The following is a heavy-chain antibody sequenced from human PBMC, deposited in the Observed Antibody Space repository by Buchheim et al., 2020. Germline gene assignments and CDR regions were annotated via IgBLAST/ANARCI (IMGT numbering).Heavy chain of an antibody. J-gene: IGHJ6*02. V-gene: IGHV4-61*08. D-gene: IGHD6-19*01. CDR1: GGSVRNGDYY. CDR2: VRHSGDR. CDR3: AGWDYHCAMDV. Sequence: QLQLQESGPGLVKPSETLSLTCTVSGGSVRNGDYYWTWLRHPPGKGLEWIAHVRHSGDRNQIPSLTSRLTISVDPSMNQFSLRRSSVTAADTAVYYCAGWDYHCAMDVWGQGTT.